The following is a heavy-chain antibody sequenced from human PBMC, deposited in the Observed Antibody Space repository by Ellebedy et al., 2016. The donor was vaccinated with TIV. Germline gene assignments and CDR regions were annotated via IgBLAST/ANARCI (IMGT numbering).Heavy chain of an antibody. J-gene: IGHJ4*02. V-gene: IGHV3-23*01. CDR2: ISGSGGST. Sequence: GESLKISCAASGFSFHTYSMNWVRQAPGKGLEWVSSISGSGGSTYYADSVKGRFTISRDNSKKTLYLQMNSLRAEDTALNYCARSDDPDYWGQGNLVTVSS. D-gene: IGHD1-1*01. CDR3: ARSDDPDY. CDR1: GFSFHTYS.